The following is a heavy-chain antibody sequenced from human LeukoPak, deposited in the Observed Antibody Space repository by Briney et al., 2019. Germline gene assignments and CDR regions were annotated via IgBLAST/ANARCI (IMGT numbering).Heavy chain of an antibody. CDR2: ISAYNGNT. J-gene: IGHJ3*02. V-gene: IGHV1-18*04. Sequence: RASVKVSFKASGYTFTNYGIRWVRQAPGQGLEWMGWISAYNGNTNYAQKLQGRVTMTTDTSTSTAYMELRSLRSDDTAVYYCARRCSGGSCEGPDAFDIWGQGTMVTVSS. D-gene: IGHD2-15*01. CDR3: ARRCSGGSCEGPDAFDI. CDR1: GYTFTNYG.